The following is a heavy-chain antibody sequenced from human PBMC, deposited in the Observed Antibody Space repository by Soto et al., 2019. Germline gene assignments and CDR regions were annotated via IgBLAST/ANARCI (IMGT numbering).Heavy chain of an antibody. V-gene: IGHV3-7*03. J-gene: IGHJ4*02. CDR2: IKQDGSEK. CDR3: ATGYTYGPDY. Sequence: GGSLRLSCAASGFSFSSYWMHWVRQAPGKGLEWVANIKQDGSEKYYVDSVKGRFTISRDNAQNPLYLQMNSLRTEDTAVYYCATGYTYGPDYWGQGTLVTVSS. D-gene: IGHD5-18*01. CDR1: GFSFSSYW.